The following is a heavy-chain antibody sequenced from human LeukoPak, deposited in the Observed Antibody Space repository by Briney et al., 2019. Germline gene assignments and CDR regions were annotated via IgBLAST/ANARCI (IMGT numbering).Heavy chain of an antibody. D-gene: IGHD3-22*01. CDR3: ATLGISGYFRDY. CDR2: INSKSGGT. V-gene: IGHV1-2*02. Sequence: GASVTVSFKCSVYTFTDYYIHWVGQAPGRGVEGMGWINSKSGGTNYAQKFQGRVTMTRDTSISTAYMELRSDDTAVYYCATLGISGYFRDYWGQGTLVTVSS. CDR1: VYTFTDYY. J-gene: IGHJ4*02.